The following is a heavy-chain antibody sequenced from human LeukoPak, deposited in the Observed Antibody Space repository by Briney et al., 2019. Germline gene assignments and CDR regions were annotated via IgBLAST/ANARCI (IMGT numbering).Heavy chain of an antibody. V-gene: IGHV4-34*01. CDR3: ARFRGNGDYNVNY. Sequence: PSETLSLTCAVYGGSFSEYYWTWIRQPPGKGLEWIGEINHSGSTNYNPSVKSRVTISVDTSKNQFSLRLSSVTAADTAVYYCARFRGNGDYNVNYWGQGTLVTVSS. D-gene: IGHD4-17*01. CDR1: GGSFSEYY. J-gene: IGHJ4*02. CDR2: INHSGST.